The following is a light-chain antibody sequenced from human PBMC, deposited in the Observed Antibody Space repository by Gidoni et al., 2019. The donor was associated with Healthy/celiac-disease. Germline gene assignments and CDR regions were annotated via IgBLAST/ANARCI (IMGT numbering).Light chain of an antibody. CDR3: QQYDNLPRT. J-gene: IGKJ1*01. V-gene: IGKV1-33*01. CDR2: DAS. Sequence: DIQMTQSPSSLSASVGDRVTITCQASQDISNYLNGYQQKPGKAPKLLIDDASNLETGVPSRFSGSGSGTEFTFTISSLQPEDIATYYCQQYDNLPRTFGQGTKVEIK. CDR1: QDISNY.